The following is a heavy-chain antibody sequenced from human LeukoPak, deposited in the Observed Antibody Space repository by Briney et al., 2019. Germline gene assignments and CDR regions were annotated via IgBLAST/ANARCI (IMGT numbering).Heavy chain of an antibody. CDR3: ARENSSSLDY. CDR2: IYSGGST. CDR1: GFTVSSNY. Sequence: GGSLRLSCAASGFTVSSNYMSWVRQAPGKGLEWVSVIYSGGSTYYADSVKGRFTISRDNSKNTLYLQMNSLRAEDTAVYYCARENSSSLDYWGQGTLFTVSS. D-gene: IGHD6-13*01. J-gene: IGHJ4*02. V-gene: IGHV3-53*01.